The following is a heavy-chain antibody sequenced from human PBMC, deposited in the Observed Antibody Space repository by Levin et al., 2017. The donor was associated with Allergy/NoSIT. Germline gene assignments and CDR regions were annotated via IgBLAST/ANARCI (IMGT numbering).Heavy chain of an antibody. CDR3: ARDLTFYYDTSGYYPFDY. V-gene: IGHV3-21*01. D-gene: IGHD3-22*01. CDR2: ISTDSNHI. CDR1: GFTFSTCG. Sequence: SCAASGFTFSTCGMNWVRQSPGKGLEWVSSISTDSNHIYYADSVKGRFTISRDNAKNSLYLQMNSLRAEDTAIYYCARDLTFYYDTSGYYPFDYWGQGALVTVSS. J-gene: IGHJ4*02.